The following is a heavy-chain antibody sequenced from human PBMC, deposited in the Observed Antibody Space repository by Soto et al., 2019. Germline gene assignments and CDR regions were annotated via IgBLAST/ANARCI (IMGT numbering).Heavy chain of an antibody. CDR3: STGGYPSGLDY. CDR2: IKSKVDGGTT. D-gene: IGHD3-16*01. J-gene: IGHJ4*02. CDR1: DFTLSNAR. Sequence: EVQLVESGGGSVKPGGSLRLSCAVSDFTLSNARMNWVRQAPGKGLEWVGRIKSKVDGGTTDYAAPVKGRFTSSRDNSKNMLFLQMNSLKSEDTAVYYCSTGGYPSGLDYWGQGTLVTVSS. V-gene: IGHV3-15*07.